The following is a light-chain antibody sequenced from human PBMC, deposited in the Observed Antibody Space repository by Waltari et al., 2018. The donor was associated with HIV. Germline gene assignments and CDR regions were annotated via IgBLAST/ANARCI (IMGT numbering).Light chain of an antibody. V-gene: IGLV1-40*01. Sequence: QSVLTQPPSLSGAPGQRVTISCTGSSSNIGANFDVHWYQVLPGTAPKLLIFGTAIRPSGVPDRFSGSKSGTSASLAITGLQPEDEAEYFCQSFDNSLNGYVFGTGTTVIVL. CDR2: GTA. J-gene: IGLJ1*01. CDR1: SSNIGANFD. CDR3: QSFDNSLNGYV.